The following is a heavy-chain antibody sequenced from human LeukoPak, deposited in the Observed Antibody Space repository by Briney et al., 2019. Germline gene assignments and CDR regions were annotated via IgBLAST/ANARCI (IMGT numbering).Heavy chain of an antibody. CDR3: ARKYSGGYYHSEYFHH. CDR2: INHSGST. V-gene: IGHV4-34*01. D-gene: IGHD1-26*01. J-gene: IGHJ1*01. CDR1: GGSFSGYY. Sequence: SETLSLTCAVYGGSFSGYYWSWIRQPPGKGREGMGEINHSGSTNYNPSLKSRVTISVDTSKNQFSLKLSSVTAADTAVYYCARKYSGGYYHSEYFHHWGQGTLVTVSS.